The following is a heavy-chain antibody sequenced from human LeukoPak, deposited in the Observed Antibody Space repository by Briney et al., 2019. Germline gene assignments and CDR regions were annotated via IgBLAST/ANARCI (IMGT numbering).Heavy chain of an antibody. CDR3: ARDGTADYVWGSDHGDYDY. V-gene: IGHV1-18*01. CDR2: ISAYNGNT. J-gene: IGHJ4*02. CDR1: GYTFTSYG. Sequence: GASVKVSCKASGYTFTSYGISWVRQAPGQGLEWMGWISAYNGNTNYAQKLQGRVTMTTDTSTSTAYMELRSLRSDDTAVYYCARDGTADYVWGSDHGDYDYWGQGTLVTVSS. D-gene: IGHD3-16*02.